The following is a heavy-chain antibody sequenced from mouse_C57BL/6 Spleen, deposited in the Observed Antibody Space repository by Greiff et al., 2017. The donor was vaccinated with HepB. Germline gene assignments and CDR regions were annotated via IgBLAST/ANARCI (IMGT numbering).Heavy chain of an antibody. V-gene: IGHV5-17*01. J-gene: IGHJ1*03. D-gene: IGHD2-4*01. CDR1: GFTFSDYG. Sequence: EVQLVESGGGLVKPGGSLKLSCAASGFTFSDYGMHWVRQAPEKGLEWVAYISSGSSTTYYADTVKGRCTISRDNAKNTLFLQMTSLRSEDTAMYYCASMRDYDWYFDVWGTGTTVTVSS. CDR2: ISSGSSTT. CDR3: ASMRDYDWYFDV.